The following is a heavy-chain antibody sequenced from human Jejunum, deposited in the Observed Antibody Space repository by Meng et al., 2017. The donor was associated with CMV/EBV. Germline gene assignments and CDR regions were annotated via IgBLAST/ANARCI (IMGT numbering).Heavy chain of an antibody. CDR2: MGGDGTAR. CDR3: AGDRRDFLEGWYYYYGMDV. Sequence: RWFREAGGGGVGWGLDMGGDGTARHYAACVKGRFAISRDYARNSLHLQMNSLRAEDTAVYDGAGDRRDFLEGWYYYYGMDVWGQGTTVTVSS. D-gene: IGHD3-3*01. V-gene: IGHV3-11*04. J-gene: IGHJ6*02.